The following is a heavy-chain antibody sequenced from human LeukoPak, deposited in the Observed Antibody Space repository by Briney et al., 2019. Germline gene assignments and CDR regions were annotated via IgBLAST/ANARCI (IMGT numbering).Heavy chain of an antibody. D-gene: IGHD3-9*01. CDR2: ISSRGSYT. CDR1: GFTFSNYN. J-gene: IGHJ4*02. V-gene: IGHV3-21*01. Sequence: GGSLRLSCAASGFTFSNYNMNWVRQAPGKGLEWVSYISSRGSYTNYADSVKGRFTISRDNAKNSLYLQMNSLRAEDTAVYYCAASDYDILTGQFDYWGQGTLVTVSS. CDR3: AASDYDILTGQFDY.